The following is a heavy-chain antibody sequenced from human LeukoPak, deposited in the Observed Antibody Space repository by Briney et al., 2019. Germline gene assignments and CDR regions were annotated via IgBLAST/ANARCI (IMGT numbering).Heavy chain of an antibody. CDR1: GFSSTY. J-gene: IGHJ4*02. D-gene: IGHD3-3*01. CDR3: ARDLWDATGY. V-gene: IGHV3-66*02. Sequence: GGSLRLSCAASGFSSTYMSWVRQAPGKGLEWVSVIYSGDSTCYADSVKGRFTISRDISKNTVYLQMNSLRPEDTAVYHCARDLWDATGYWGQGTLVTVSS. CDR2: IYSGDST.